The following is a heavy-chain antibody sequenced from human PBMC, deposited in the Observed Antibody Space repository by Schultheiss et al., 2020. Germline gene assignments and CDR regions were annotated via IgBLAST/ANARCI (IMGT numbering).Heavy chain of an antibody. CDR2: IYYSGST. V-gene: IGHV4-61*05. D-gene: IGHD3-10*01. J-gene: IGHJ3*02. CDR1: GGSISSSSYY. CDR3: ARGRVVRGLKSRDAFDI. Sequence: SQTLSLTCTVSGGSISSSSYYWGWIRQPPGKGLEWIGYIYYSGSTNYNPSLKSRVTMSVDTSKNQFSLKLTSVTAADTAVYYCARGRVVRGLKSRDAFDIWGQGTMVTVSS.